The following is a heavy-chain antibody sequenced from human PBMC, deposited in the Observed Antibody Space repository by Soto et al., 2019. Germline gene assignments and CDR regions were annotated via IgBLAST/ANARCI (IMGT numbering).Heavy chain of an antibody. D-gene: IGHD3-10*01. V-gene: IGHV3-15*07. J-gene: IGHJ3*02. CDR2: IKSKTDGGTT. CDR3: TKDKLLWFGDDAFDI. Sequence: EVQLVESGGGLVKPGGSLRLSCAASGFTFSNAWMNWVRQAPGKGLEWVGRIKSKTDGGTTDYAAPVKGRFTISRDDSKNTLYLQMNSLNTGDTAVYYYTKDKLLWFGDDAFDIWGQGTMVTVSS. CDR1: GFTFSNAW.